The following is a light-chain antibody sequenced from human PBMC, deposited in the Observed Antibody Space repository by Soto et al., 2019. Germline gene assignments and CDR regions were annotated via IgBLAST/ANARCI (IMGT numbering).Light chain of an antibody. Sequence: QSALAQPASVSGSPGQSITISCTGTSSDVGAYNYVSWYQQHPGKAPKLMIYEVSYRPSGVSDRFSGSRSGNTASLTISGLQAEDESDYYCSSYTSSTTWVFGTGTKVTVL. CDR3: SSYTSSTTWV. CDR2: EVS. V-gene: IGLV2-14*01. J-gene: IGLJ1*01. CDR1: SSDVGAYNY.